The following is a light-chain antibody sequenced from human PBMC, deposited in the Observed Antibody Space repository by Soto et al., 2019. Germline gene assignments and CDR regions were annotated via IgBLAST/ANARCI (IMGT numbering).Light chain of an antibody. CDR3: QQYKDWLALP. Sequence: EIVMTQSPVTLSASPGERVTLSCRASQSVNINLAWYQQRHGQAPRVLIYGASNRASGIPDKFSGSGSGTDLTLTISSLEPDDFALYFCQQYKDWLALPFGGGTRVEIK. CDR2: GAS. CDR1: QSVNIN. V-gene: IGKV3D-15*01. J-gene: IGKJ4*01.